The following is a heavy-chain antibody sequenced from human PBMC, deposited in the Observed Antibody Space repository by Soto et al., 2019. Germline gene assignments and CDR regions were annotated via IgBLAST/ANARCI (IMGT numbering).Heavy chain of an antibody. V-gene: IGHV4-59*01. D-gene: IGHD6-13*01. Sequence: LSLTCTVSGGSISSYYWSWIRQPPGKGLEWIGYIYYSGSTNYNPSLKSRVTISVDTSKNQFSLKLSSVTAADTAVYYCASQEYSSSWYGGYYYYGMDVWGQGTTVTVSS. CDR1: GGSISSYY. CDR3: ASQEYSSSWYGGYYYYGMDV. J-gene: IGHJ6*02. CDR2: IYYSGST.